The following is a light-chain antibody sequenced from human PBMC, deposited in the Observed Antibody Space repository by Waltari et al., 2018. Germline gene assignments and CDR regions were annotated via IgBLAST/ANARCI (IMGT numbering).Light chain of an antibody. J-gene: IGKJ4*01. V-gene: IGKV1-16*02. Sequence: DIEMTQSPSSLSASVGDSVIITCRASQDISNHLAWFQQKPGKPPKTLVYGASNLQSGVPLKFIGSGFGTDFTLTISSLQPEDSATYYCEQYKTYPLTFGGGTKVELK. CDR3: EQYKTYPLT. CDR1: QDISNH. CDR2: GAS.